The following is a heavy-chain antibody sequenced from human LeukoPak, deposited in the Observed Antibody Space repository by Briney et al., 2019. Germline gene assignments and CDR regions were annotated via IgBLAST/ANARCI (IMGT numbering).Heavy chain of an antibody. CDR2: IKQDGSEE. J-gene: IGHJ4*02. Sequence: PGGSLRLSCAASGFTFSSYSMSWVRQAPGKGLEWVANIKQDGSEEYYVGSVKGRFTISRDNAKNSLYLQMNSLRAEDTAVYYCATNRWFGEPDYWGQGTLVTVSS. D-gene: IGHD3-10*01. CDR1: GFTFSSYS. CDR3: ATNRWFGEPDY. V-gene: IGHV3-7*01.